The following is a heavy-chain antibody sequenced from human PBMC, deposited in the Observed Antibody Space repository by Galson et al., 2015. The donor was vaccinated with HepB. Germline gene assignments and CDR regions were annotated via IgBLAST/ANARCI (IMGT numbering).Heavy chain of an antibody. Sequence: SLRLSCAASGFTFSSYGMHWVRQAPGKGLEWVAVIWYDGSNKYYADSVKGRFTISRDNSKNTLYLQMNSLRAEDTAVYYCARDPAYYDSSGCFDYWGQGTLVTVSS. CDR3: ARDPAYYDSSGCFDY. V-gene: IGHV3-33*01. D-gene: IGHD3-22*01. CDR2: IWYDGSNK. J-gene: IGHJ4*02. CDR1: GFTFSSYG.